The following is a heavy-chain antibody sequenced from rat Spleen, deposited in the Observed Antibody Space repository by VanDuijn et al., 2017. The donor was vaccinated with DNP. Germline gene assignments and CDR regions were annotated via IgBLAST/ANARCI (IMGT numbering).Heavy chain of an antibody. CDR3: TTPTDLFDY. D-gene: IGHD1-6*01. V-gene: IGHV5-27*01. CDR2: ITNSGGST. Sequence: EVQLVESGGGLVQPGRSLKLSCAASGFTFSNYGMAWVRQAPTKVLEWVASITNSGGSTYYRDSVKGRFTISRDNAKSTLYLQMDSLRSEDTATYYCTTPTDLFDYWGQGVMVTVSS. CDR1: GFTFSNYG. J-gene: IGHJ2*01.